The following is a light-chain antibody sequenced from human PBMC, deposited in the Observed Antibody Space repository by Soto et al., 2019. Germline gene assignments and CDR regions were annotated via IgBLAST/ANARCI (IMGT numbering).Light chain of an antibody. Sequence: DIVMTQSPLSLPVTPGESASISCRSSQSLLHSNGHKYLDWYVQKPGQSPQLLMYLGSSRASGVPDRFSGSGSGTDFTLKITKVEADDVGVYYCMQALQTPITCGQGTRLEIK. V-gene: IGKV2-28*01. CDR2: LGS. CDR3: MQALQTPIT. J-gene: IGKJ5*01. CDR1: QSLLHSNGHKY.